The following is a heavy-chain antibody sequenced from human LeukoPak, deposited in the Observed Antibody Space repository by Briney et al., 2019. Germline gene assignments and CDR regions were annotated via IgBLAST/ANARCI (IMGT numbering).Heavy chain of an antibody. CDR2: ISGSGGDT. D-gene: IGHD5-12*01. Sequence: PGGSLRLSCAASGFTFSSHAMSWVRQAPGKGLEWVSAISGSGGDTSYAGSVKGRFTISRDNSKNTLYLQMNSLRADDTAVYYCAKGYAGENSYYGMDVWGQGTTVTVSS. CDR1: GFTFSSHA. CDR3: AKGYAGENSYYGMDV. J-gene: IGHJ6*02. V-gene: IGHV3-23*01.